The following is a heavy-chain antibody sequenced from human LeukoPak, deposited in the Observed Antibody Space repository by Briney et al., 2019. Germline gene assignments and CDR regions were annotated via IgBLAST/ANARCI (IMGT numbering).Heavy chain of an antibody. V-gene: IGHV3-23*01. J-gene: IGHJ5*02. D-gene: IGHD6-13*01. CDR2: ISGSGGST. CDR1: GFTFSSYA. CDR3: VRPSPFSTNWYLGH. Sequence: HPGGSLRLSCAASGFTFSSYAMSWVRQAPGKGLEWVSAISGSGGSTYYADSVKGRFTISRDNSKNTLYLQMSILRAEDTALYYCVRPSPFSTNWYLGHWGQGALVTVSS.